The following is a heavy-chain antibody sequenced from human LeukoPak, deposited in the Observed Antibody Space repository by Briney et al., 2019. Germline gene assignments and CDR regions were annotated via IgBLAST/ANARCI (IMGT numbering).Heavy chain of an antibody. Sequence: PSETLSLTCTVSGGSISSSSYYWGWIRQPPGKGLEWIGSIYYSGSTYYNPSLKSRVTMSVDTSKNQFSPKLSSVTAADTAVYYCARHVSVTMVRGVIIDYWGQGTLVTVSS. CDR3: ARHVSVTMVRGVIIDY. J-gene: IGHJ4*02. CDR1: GGSISSSSYY. D-gene: IGHD3-10*01. CDR2: IYYSGST. V-gene: IGHV4-39*01.